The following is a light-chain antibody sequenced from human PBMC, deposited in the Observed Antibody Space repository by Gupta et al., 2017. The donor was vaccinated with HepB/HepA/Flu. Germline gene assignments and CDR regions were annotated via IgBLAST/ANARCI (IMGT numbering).Light chain of an antibody. CDR1: QSVLYSSNNKNY. CDR3: QQYDTTPLT. CDR2: WAS. Sequence: DFVMTQSPDSLAVSLGERATINCKSSQSVLYSSNNKNYLAWYHQKPGQPPKLLIYWASTRESGVPDRFSGSGSGTDFTLTISSLQAEDVAVYYCQQYDTTPLTFGGGTKVEIK. V-gene: IGKV4-1*01. J-gene: IGKJ4*01.